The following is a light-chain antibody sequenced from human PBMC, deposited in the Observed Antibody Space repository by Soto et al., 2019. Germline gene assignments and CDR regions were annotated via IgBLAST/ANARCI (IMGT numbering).Light chain of an antibody. CDR2: DVS. V-gene: IGKV3-11*01. CDR1: QSISNY. Sequence: VLTQSPGTLSLSPGERATLSCRSSQSISNYLAWYQHKPGQAPRLLIDDVSNRATGIPARFSGTGSGTDFTLTISSLEPEDFAVYYCQSRRTFGQGTRLEI. CDR3: QSRRT. J-gene: IGKJ5*01.